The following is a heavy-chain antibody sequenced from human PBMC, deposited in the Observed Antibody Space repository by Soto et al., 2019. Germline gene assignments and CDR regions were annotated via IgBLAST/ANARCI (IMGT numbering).Heavy chain of an antibody. Sequence: QVQLQESGPGLVKPSETLSLTCTVSGGSITNYYCSWFRQPPGKGLEWIGYIQYSGYSAYNLSLKRQVPMSMDTSKTQFSLMLESVTATDTAVYYCARHGFGSLHGLVDVWGQGTTVIVSS. D-gene: IGHD3-10*01. J-gene: IGHJ6*02. CDR1: GGSITNYY. V-gene: IGHV4-59*08. CDR2: IQYSGYS. CDR3: ARHGFGSLHGLVDV.